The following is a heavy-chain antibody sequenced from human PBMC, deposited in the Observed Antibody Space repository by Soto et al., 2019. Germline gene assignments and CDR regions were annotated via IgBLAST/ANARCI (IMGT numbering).Heavy chain of an antibody. D-gene: IGHD2-21*01. J-gene: IGHJ4*02. V-gene: IGHV4-31*03. CDR2: IYYSGST. CDR1: GGSISSGGYY. CDR3: ARTTYGGDSRVSTFDS. Sequence: QVQLQESGPGLVKPSQTLSLTCIVSGGSISSGGYYWSWIRQLPGKGLEWIGYIYYSGSTSYNPALKSRISILVDTSKNQFSLNLSSVTAADTAVYYCARTTYGGDSRVSTFDSWGQGTLVTVSS.